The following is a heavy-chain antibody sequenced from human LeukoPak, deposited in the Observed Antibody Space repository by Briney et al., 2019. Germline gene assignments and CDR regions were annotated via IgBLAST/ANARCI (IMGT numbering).Heavy chain of an antibody. CDR1: GFTVSSNY. V-gene: IGHV3-66*02. Sequence: GGSLRLSCAASGFTVSSNYMSWVRQAPGKGLEWVSVIYSGGSTYYADSVKGRFTISRDNSKNKLYLQMNSLRAEDTAVYYCARDRSSGWYDFDYWGQGTLVTVSS. D-gene: IGHD6-19*01. J-gene: IGHJ4*02. CDR3: ARDRSSGWYDFDY. CDR2: IYSGGST.